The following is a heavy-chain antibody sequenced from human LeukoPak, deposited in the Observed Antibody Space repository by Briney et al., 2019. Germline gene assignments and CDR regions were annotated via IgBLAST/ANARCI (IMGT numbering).Heavy chain of an antibody. CDR1: GFTFSSYS. V-gene: IGHV3-21*01. D-gene: IGHD6-13*01. CDR2: ISSSSSYI. J-gene: IGHJ4*02. CDR3: ARDQGYSSSWYPAFDY. Sequence: GGSLRLSCAASGFTFSSYSMNWVHQAPGKGLEWVSPISSSSSYIYYADSVKGRFTISRDNAKNSLYLQMNSLRAEDTAVYYCARDQGYSSSWYPAFDYWGQGTLVTVSS.